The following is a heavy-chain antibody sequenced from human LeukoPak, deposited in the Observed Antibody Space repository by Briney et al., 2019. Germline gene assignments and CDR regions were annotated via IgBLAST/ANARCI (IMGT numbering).Heavy chain of an antibody. V-gene: IGHV1-69*06. CDR1: GGTFSSYA. Sequence: ASVKVSCKASGGTFSSYAISWVRQAPGQGLEWMGGIIPIFGTANYAQKFQGRVTITADKSTSTAYMELSSLRSEDTAVYYCASSGMAATIPFDYWGQGTLVTVSS. CDR2: IIPIFGTA. CDR3: ASSGMAATIPFDY. D-gene: IGHD5-24*01. J-gene: IGHJ4*02.